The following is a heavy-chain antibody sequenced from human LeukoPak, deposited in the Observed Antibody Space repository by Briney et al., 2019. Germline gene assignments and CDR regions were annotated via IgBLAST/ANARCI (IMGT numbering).Heavy chain of an antibody. CDR3: AKDSGNLWFGEPPYYFDY. Sequence: GGSLRLSCAASGFTFSSYGLHWVRQAPGKGLEWVAFIRYDGSNKYYADSVKGRFTISRDNSKNTLYLQMNSLRAEDTAVYYCAKDSGNLWFGEPPYYFDYWGQGTLVTVSS. V-gene: IGHV3-30*02. D-gene: IGHD3-10*01. CDR2: IRYDGSNK. J-gene: IGHJ4*02. CDR1: GFTFSSYG.